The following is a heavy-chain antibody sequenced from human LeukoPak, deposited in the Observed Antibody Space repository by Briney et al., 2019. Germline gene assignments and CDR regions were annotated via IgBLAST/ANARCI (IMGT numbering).Heavy chain of an antibody. CDR1: GFTFEDYG. V-gene: IGHV3-20*04. D-gene: IGHD3-10*02. CDR3: AELGITMIGGV. CDR2: INWNGGST. J-gene: IGHJ6*04. Sequence: PGGSLRLSCVASGFTFEDYGMSWVRQAPGKGLEWVSGINWNGGSTAYADSMKGRFTISRDNAKNSLYLQMNSLRAEDTAVYYCAELGITMIGGVWGKGTTVTISS.